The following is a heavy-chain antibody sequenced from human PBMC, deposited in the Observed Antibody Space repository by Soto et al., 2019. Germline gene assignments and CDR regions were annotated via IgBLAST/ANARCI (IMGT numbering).Heavy chain of an antibody. CDR2: ISYDGSNK. J-gene: IGHJ6*03. Sequence: GGSLRLSCAASGFTFSSYGMHWVRQAPGKGLEWVAVISYDGSNKYYADSVKGRFTISRDNSKNTLYLQMNSLRAEDTAVYYCAKDAADCSSTSCQYYYYYYIYVWGKGTTVTVSS. CDR1: GFTFSSYG. D-gene: IGHD2-2*01. V-gene: IGHV3-30*18. CDR3: AKDAADCSSTSCQYYYYYYIYV.